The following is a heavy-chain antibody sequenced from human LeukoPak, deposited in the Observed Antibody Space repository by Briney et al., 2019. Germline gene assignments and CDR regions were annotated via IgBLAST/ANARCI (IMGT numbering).Heavy chain of an antibody. CDR3: ARTRSSGYLTFDY. CDR2: INHSGST. D-gene: IGHD3-22*01. J-gene: IGHJ4*02. CDR1: GGSFSGYY. V-gene: IGHV4-34*01. Sequence: SETLSLTCAVYGGSFSGYYWSWIRQPPGRGLEWIGEINHSGSTNYNPSLKSRVTISVDTSKNQFSLKLSPVTAADTAVYYCARTRSSGYLTFDYWGQGILVTVSS.